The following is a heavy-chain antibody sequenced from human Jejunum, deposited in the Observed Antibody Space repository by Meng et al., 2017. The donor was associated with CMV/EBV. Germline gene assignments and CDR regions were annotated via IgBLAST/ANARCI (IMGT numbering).Heavy chain of an antibody. V-gene: IGHV1-2*02. CDR2: ISPDGGDT. CDR3: ARADQGTWFSYYNGMDV. CDR1: AYY. J-gene: IGHJ6*02. Sequence: AYYIHWYRQAHEQGREWMGWISPDGGDTNYAQKFQGRVTMTRDTSISTVYMEMGSLPSDDTAVFYCARADQGTWFSYYNGMDVWGQGTTVTVSS. D-gene: IGHD3-10*01.